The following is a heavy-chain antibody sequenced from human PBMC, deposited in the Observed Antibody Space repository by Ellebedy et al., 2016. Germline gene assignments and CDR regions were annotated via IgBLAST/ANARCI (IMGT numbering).Heavy chain of an antibody. J-gene: IGHJ4*02. Sequence: GGSLSLSXAASGFMFRNYFMSWVRQAPGKGLEWVSTISGAGDDSYFADSVKGRFTISRDRSKNSVYLRMYNLRVEDTAVYYCRQGHYADLWGQGTLVTVSS. D-gene: IGHD4-17*01. CDR2: ISGAGDDS. CDR3: RQGHYADL. V-gene: IGHV3-23*01. CDR1: GFMFRNYF.